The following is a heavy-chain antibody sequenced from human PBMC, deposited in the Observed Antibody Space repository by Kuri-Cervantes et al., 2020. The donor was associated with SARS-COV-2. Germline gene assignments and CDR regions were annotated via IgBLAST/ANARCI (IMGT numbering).Heavy chain of an antibody. CDR3: ARLIAPGESSGSGWNDY. CDR1: GLPFNFNSYS. CDR2: ISRSSYI. Sequence: LSLTCAAPGLPFNFNSYSMNWVRQAPGKGLEWVSSISRSSYIFYADSVKGRFTISRDNAKNSLYLQMNSLRAEDTAVYYCARLIAPGESSGSGWNDYWGQGTLVTVSS. J-gene: IGHJ4*02. D-gene: IGHD6-19*01. V-gene: IGHV3-21*01.